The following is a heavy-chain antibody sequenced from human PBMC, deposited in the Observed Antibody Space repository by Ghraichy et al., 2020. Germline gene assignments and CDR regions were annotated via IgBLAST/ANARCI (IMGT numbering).Heavy chain of an antibody. J-gene: IGHJ4*02. CDR3: AREVPPRLDYDSSGYYFYYFDY. Sequence: SETLSLTCTVSGGSVSSGSYYWSWIRQPPGKGLEWIGYIYYSGSTNYNPSLKSRVTISVDTSKNQFSLKLSSVTAADTAGYYCAREVPPRLDYDSSGYYFYYFDYWGQGTLVTVSS. CDR2: IYYSGST. D-gene: IGHD3-22*01. CDR1: GGSVSSGSYY. V-gene: IGHV4-61*01.